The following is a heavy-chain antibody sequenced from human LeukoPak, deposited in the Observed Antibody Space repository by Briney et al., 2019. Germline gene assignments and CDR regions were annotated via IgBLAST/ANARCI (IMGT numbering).Heavy chain of an antibody. J-gene: IGHJ5*02. D-gene: IGHD6-13*01. CDR1: GGSISSYY. Sequence: PSETLSLTCTVSGGSISSYYWSWIRQPPGEGLEWIGYIYYSGSTNYNPSLKSRVTISVDTSKNQFSLKLSSVTAADTAVYYCARGSYSSSWYWFDPWGQGTLVTVSS. CDR3: ARGSYSSSWYWFDP. CDR2: IYYSGST. V-gene: IGHV4-59*01.